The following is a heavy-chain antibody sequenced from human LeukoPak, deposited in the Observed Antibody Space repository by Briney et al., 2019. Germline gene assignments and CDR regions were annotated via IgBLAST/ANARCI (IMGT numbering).Heavy chain of an antibody. J-gene: IGHJ4*02. CDR2: IRSKANSYGT. CDR3: TRLTTTVTAN. Sequence: GGSLRLSCAASGFTFNNAWMTWVRQAPGKGLEWVGRIRSKANSYGTAYAASVKGRFTISRDDSKNTAYLQMNSLKTEDTAVYYCTRLTTTVTANWGQGTLVTVSS. CDR1: GFTFNNAW. D-gene: IGHD4-11*01. V-gene: IGHV3-73*01.